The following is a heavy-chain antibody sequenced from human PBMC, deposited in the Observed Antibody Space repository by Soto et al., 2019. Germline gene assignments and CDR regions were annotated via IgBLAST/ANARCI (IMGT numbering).Heavy chain of an antibody. J-gene: IGHJ4*02. V-gene: IGHV3-21*04. Sequence: RLSCAASGFTFSSYSMNWVRQAPGKGLEWVSSISSSSNKYYADSVKGRFTISRDNSKNTLYLQMNSLRAEDTAVYYCAKAVVAYGTQGIYFDYWCQGTLVTVSS. D-gene: IGHD4-17*01. CDR3: AKAVVAYGTQGIYFDY. CDR1: GFTFSSYS. CDR2: ISSSSNK.